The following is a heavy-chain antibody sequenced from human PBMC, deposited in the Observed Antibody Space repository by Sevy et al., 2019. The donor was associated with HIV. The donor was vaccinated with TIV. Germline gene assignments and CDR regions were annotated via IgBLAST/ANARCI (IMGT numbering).Heavy chain of an antibody. CDR1: GFTVSGNY. Sequence: GGSLRLSCAASGFTVSGNYMSWVRQAPGKGLEWVSVIYSGGSTYYADSVKGRFTISRDTSKTTLYLQMNSLRFEDTAVYYCASTSFSGGSCYSLIDAWGQGTLVTVSS. J-gene: IGHJ4*02. D-gene: IGHD2-15*01. CDR3: ASTSFSGGSCYSLIDA. CDR2: IYSGGST. V-gene: IGHV3-66*02.